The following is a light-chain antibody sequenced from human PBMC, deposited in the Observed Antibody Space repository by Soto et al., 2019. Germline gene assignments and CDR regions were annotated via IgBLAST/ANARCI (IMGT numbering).Light chain of an antibody. CDR2: TAT. V-gene: IGKV1-16*02. CDR1: EDVTKY. J-gene: IGKJ2*01. Sequence: IQMTQSPSSLSASVGDSVTITCRASEDVTKYVAWFQQRPGKSPKSLIYTATSLHRGVSSNFSGRGYGTDFSLTISGLQPEDFAIYFCQQYSDNPHTFGQGTKVE. CDR3: QQYSDNPHT.